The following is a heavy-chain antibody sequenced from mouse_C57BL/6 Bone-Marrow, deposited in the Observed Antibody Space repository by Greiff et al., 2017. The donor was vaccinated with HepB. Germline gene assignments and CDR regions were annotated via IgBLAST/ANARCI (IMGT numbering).Heavy chain of an antibody. V-gene: IGHV1-81*01. CDR2: IYPRSGNT. D-gene: IGHD1-1*01. CDR1: GYTFTSYG. Sequence: QVQLQQSGAELARPGASVKLSCKASGYTFTSYGISWVKQRTGQGLEWIGEIYPRSGNTYYNEKFKGKATLTADESSSTAYMELRSLTSEDSAVYFCARRTGSSGAYWGQGTLVTVSA. CDR3: ARRTGSSGAY. J-gene: IGHJ3*01.